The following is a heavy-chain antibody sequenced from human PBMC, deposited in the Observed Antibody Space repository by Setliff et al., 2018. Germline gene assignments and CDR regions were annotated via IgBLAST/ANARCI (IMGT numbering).Heavy chain of an antibody. CDR3: VRDVAGGSHATYFDY. D-gene: IGHD1-26*01. J-gene: IGHJ4*02. CDR1: GFSFSDNY. Sequence: GGSLGLSCAASGFSFSDNYMSWIRQAPGKGLEWVAYISSSGISIDYADSVKGRFIISRDNAKNSLPLQMNSLRVEDTAVYYCVRDVAGGSHATYFDYWGQGTLVTVS. CDR2: ISSSGISI. V-gene: IGHV3-11*04.